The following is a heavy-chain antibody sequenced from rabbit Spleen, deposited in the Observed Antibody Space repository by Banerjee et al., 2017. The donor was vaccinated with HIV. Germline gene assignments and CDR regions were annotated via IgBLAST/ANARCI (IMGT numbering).Heavy chain of an antibody. CDR2: IYIANPGT. D-gene: IGHD8-1*01. CDR3: ARDLAGGSALDL. J-gene: IGHJ3*01. V-gene: IGHV1S45*01. CDR1: GFDFSDYW. Sequence: QEQLVESGGGLVQPEGSLTLTCKVSGFDFSDYWMSWVRQAPGKGLEWIGCIYIANPGTYYASWAKGRFTISKTSSTTVTLQMTSLTAADTATYFCARDLAGGSALDLWGQGTLVT.